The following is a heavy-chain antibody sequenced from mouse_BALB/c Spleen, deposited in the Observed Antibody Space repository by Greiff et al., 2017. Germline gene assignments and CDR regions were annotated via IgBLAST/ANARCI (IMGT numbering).Heavy chain of an antibody. Sequence: EVQLVESGGGLVKPGGSLKLSCAASGFAFSSYDMSWVRQTPEKRLEWVAYISSGGGSTYYPDTVKGRFTISRDNAKNTLYLQMSSLKSEDTAMYYCAREREGWLGRNYFDYWGQGTTLTVSS. CDR1: GFAFSSYD. J-gene: IGHJ2*01. CDR3: AREREGWLGRNYFDY. CDR2: ISSGGGST. V-gene: IGHV5-12-1*01. D-gene: IGHD2-3*01.